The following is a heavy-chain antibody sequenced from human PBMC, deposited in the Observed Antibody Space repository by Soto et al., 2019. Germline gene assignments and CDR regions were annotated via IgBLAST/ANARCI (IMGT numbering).Heavy chain of an antibody. D-gene: IGHD3-22*01. Sequence: PGGSLRLSCSASRFTFSSYTMNWVRQAPGKWLEWVSSISSSTTYIYYADSVKGRFTISRDNAKNSLYLQVNSLRAEDTAVYYCARDFDSSGYYGPVGAFDIWGQGXMVTVSS. J-gene: IGHJ3*02. V-gene: IGHV3-21*03. CDR2: ISSSTTYI. CDR3: ARDFDSSGYYGPVGAFDI. CDR1: RFTFSSYT.